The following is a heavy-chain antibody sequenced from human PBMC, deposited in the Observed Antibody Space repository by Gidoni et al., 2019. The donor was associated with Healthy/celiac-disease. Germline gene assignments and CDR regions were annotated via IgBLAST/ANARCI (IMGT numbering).Heavy chain of an antibody. CDR2: ISSSSSYI. V-gene: IGHV3-21*01. CDR3: ARVPFRALYCSSTSCSHFDY. D-gene: IGHD2-2*01. Sequence: EVQLVESGGGLVKPGGSLSLSCAASGFTFSSYSMTWVRQAPGKGLEWVSSISSSSSYIYYADSVKGRFTISRDNAKNSLYLQMNSLRAEDTAVYYCARVPFRALYCSSTSCSHFDYWGQGTLVTVSS. J-gene: IGHJ4*02. CDR1: GFTFSSYS.